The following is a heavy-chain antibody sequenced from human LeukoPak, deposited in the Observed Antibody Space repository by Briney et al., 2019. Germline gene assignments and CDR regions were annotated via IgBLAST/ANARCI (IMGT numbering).Heavy chain of an antibody. V-gene: IGHV4-34*01. Sequence: SETLSLTCVVYGWSFGGSYWTWIRQPPGKGLQYIGEINPSGSPIYNPSLEGRVTISVDTSRKQFSLKLSSVTAADSAVYYCATNPGGYCSSSNCYGEAPWGQGTLVTVSS. CDR3: ATNPGGYCSSSNCYGEAP. CDR2: INPSGSP. J-gene: IGHJ5*02. CDR1: GWSFGGSY. D-gene: IGHD2-2*01.